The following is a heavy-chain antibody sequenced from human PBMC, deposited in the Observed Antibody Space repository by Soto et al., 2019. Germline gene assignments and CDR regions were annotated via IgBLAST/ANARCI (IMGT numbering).Heavy chain of an antibody. CDR3: ASEAAGGRSDY. J-gene: IGHJ4*02. CDR2: IKQDGSDK. D-gene: IGHD6-13*01. Sequence: EVQLVESGGGLVQPGGSLRLSCAASGFTFSNYWMSWVRQAPGKGLEWVANIKQDGSDKYYVDSVKGRFTISRDNAKNSLYLQMNSLRAEDTAVYYCASEAAGGRSDYWGQGTLVTVSS. CDR1: GFTFSNYW. V-gene: IGHV3-7*01.